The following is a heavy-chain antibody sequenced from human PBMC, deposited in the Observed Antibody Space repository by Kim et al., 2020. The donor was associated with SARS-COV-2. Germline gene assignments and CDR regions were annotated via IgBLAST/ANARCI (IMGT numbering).Heavy chain of an antibody. CDR3: EGGDGSYDYYFDY. J-gene: IGHJ4*02. Sequence: YAQRFGGRVTITADKSTSTAYMELSSLRTEDTAVYYCEGGDGSYDYYFDYWGQGTLVTVSS. V-gene: IGHV1-69*04. D-gene: IGHD1-26*01.